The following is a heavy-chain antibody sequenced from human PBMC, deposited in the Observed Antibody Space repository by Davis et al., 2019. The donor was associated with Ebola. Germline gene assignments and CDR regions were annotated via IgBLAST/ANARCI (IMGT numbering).Heavy chain of an antibody. CDR2: VYWYDDK. CDR1: GFSLSTTGLG. V-gene: IGHV2-5*01. D-gene: IGHD5-24*01. CDR3: AHRPYSGYNYVPWFDS. J-gene: IGHJ5*01. Sequence: SGPTLLTPTPPFPLPSSFSGFSLSTTGLGVGWIRQPPGKALEWLAIVYWYDDKRYSPSLKNRLTLTKDTSKNQVVLTMSDMSPVDTATYFCAHRPYSGYNYVPWFDSWGQGTLVTVSS.